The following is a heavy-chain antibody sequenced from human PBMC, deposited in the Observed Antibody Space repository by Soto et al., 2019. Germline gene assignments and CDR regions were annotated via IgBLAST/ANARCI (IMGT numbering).Heavy chain of an antibody. J-gene: IGHJ5*02. CDR2: IKHDGSVQ. CDR3: ARAPYSNAWYRFDP. CDR1: GFTFSSYA. V-gene: IGHV3-7*03. Sequence: GGSLRLSCAASGFTFSSYAMSWVRQAPGKGLEWVADIKHDGSVQYYVDSVKGRFTISRDNAKKLLYLQMNGLRAEDTALYYCARAPYSNAWYRFDPWGQGTLVTVSS. D-gene: IGHD4-4*01.